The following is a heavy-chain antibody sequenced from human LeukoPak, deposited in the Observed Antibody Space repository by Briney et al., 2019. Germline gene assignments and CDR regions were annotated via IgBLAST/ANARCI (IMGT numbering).Heavy chain of an antibody. CDR1: GFTVSSNY. D-gene: IGHD4-17*01. CDR3: VRSMYGAYEY. J-gene: IGHJ4*02. CDR2: IYSGGST. V-gene: IGHV3-66*01. Sequence: GGSLRLSCAASGFTVSSNYMSWVRQAPGKGLEWVSVIYSGGSTYYADSVKGRFTISRDNANNTLSLQMNSLRPEDTAIYYCVRSMYGAYEYWGQGTLVTVSS.